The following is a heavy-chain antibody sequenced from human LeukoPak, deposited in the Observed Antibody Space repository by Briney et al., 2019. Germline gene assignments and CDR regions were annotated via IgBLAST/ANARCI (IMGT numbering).Heavy chain of an antibody. V-gene: IGHV3-43*02. CDR3: AKDIGYNNWFDP. Sequence: GGSLRLSCAASGFTFDDYAMHWVRQAPGKGLEWVSLISGDGGSTYYADSVKGRFTISRDNSKNSLYLQMHSLRTEDTALYYCAKDIGYNNWFDPWGQGTLVTVSS. CDR2: ISGDGGST. D-gene: IGHD1-14*01. CDR1: GFTFDDYA. J-gene: IGHJ5*02.